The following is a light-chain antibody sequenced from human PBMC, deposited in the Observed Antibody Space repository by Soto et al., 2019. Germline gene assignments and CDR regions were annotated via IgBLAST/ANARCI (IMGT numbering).Light chain of an antibody. J-gene: IGKJ5*01. CDR3: QQYTGPPTT. V-gene: IGKV3-20*01. Sequence: EVLLTQSPATLSVSPGERVTLSCRASQTVSSNYLAWCQQRPGQAPRLLIYGASTGAAGIPDRFSGSGSGTDFTLTITRLEPEDSAVYFCQQYTGPPTTFGQGTRLEIK. CDR2: GAS. CDR1: QTVSSNY.